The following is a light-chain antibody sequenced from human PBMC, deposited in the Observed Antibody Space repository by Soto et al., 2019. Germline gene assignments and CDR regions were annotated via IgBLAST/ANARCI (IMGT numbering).Light chain of an antibody. V-gene: IGLV2-14*01. CDR1: SSDVGGYNY. CDR2: DVN. CDR3: SSYTSSSTRV. Sequence: QSVLTQPASVSGSPGQSITISCTGTSSDVGGYNYVSWYQQHPGKAPKLMIYDVNNRPSGVSNRFSGSKSGNTASLTISGLQPEDEADYYCSSYTSSSTRVFGGGTQLTVL. J-gene: IGLJ3*02.